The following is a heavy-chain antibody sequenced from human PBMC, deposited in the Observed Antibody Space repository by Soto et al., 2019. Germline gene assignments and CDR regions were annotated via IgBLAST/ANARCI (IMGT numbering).Heavy chain of an antibody. CDR1: GFTFSSYA. V-gene: IGHV3-30-3*01. CDR3: ARDRGIAVVYPTYYFDY. J-gene: IGHJ4*02. D-gene: IGHD6-19*01. Sequence: GSLRLSCAASGFTFSSYAMHWVRQAPGKGLEWVAVISYDGSNKYYADSVKGRFTISRDNSKNTLYLQMNSLRAEDTAVYYCARDRGIAVVYPTYYFDYWGQGTLVTVSS. CDR2: ISYDGSNK.